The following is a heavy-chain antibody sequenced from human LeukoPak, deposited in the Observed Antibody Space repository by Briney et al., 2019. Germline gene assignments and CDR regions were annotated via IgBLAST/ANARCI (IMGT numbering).Heavy chain of an antibody. CDR2: ISSSGSTI. D-gene: IGHD5-24*01. V-gene: IGHV3-48*03. Sequence: PGGSLRLSCAASGFTFSSYEMNWVRQAPGKGLEWVSYISSSGSTINYADSVKGRFTISRDNSKNTLYLQMNSLRAEDTAVYYCARGPAHGYNYAIFDYWGQGTLVTVSS. J-gene: IGHJ4*02. CDR3: ARGPAHGYNYAIFDY. CDR1: GFTFSSYE.